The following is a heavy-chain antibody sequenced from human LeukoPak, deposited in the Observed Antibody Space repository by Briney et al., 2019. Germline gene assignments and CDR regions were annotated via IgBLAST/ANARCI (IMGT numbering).Heavy chain of an antibody. D-gene: IGHD3-22*01. CDR3: ARIYDSSGYDGD. J-gene: IGHJ4*02. CDR1: GGTFSSYA. V-gene: IGHV1-69*06. Sequence: EASVKVSCKASGGTFSSYAISWVRQAPGQGLEWMGRIIPIFGTANYAQKFQGRVTITADKSTSTAYVELSSLRSEDTAVYYCARIYDSSGYDGDWGQGTLVTVSS. CDR2: IIPIFGTA.